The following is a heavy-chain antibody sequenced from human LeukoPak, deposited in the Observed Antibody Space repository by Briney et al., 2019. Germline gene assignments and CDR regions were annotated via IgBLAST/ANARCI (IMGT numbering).Heavy chain of an antibody. J-gene: IGHJ4*02. V-gene: IGHV4-4*07. CDR1: GASISGDY. CDR3: ARHSWGGYYHDY. D-gene: IGHD3-16*01. CDR2: IYTSGSA. Sequence: SETLSLTCTVSGASISGDYWSWIRQPAGKGLEWIGRIYTSGSANYNPSLKSRVTMSVDTSKNQFSLNLNSVTAADTAVYYCARHSWGGYYHDYWGQGTLVTVSS.